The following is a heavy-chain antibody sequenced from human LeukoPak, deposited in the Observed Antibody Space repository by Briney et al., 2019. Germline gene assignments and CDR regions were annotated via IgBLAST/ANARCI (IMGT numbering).Heavy chain of an antibody. Sequence: SETLSLTCTVSGGSISSYYWSWIRQPPGKGLEWIGEINHSGSTNYNPSLKSRVTISVDTSKNQFSLKLSSVTAADTAVYYCARGRSGSGYAYYYYYYYYMDVWGKGTTVTVSS. CDR1: GGSISSYY. CDR2: INHSGST. CDR3: ARGRSGSGYAYYYYYYYYMDV. V-gene: IGHV4-34*01. D-gene: IGHD5-12*01. J-gene: IGHJ6*03.